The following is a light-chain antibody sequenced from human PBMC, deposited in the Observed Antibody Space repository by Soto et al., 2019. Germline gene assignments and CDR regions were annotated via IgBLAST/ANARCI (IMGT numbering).Light chain of an antibody. CDR2: EAS. J-gene: IGLJ1*01. V-gene: IGLV2-14*01. Sequence: QSVLTQPASVSGSPGQSITISCTGTSSDVGGYKYVSWYQQHPGKAPKLMIYEASNRPSGVSNRFSGSKSDNTASLTISGLQAEDEADYYCCSYSSTNLYVFGTGTRSPS. CDR3: CSYSSTNLYV. CDR1: SSDVGGYKY.